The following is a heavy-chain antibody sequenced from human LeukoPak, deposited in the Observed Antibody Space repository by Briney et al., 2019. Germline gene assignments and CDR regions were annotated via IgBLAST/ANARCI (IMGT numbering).Heavy chain of an antibody. V-gene: IGHV4-4*07. CDR2: IYTSGST. CDR1: GGSISSYY. J-gene: IGHJ3*02. D-gene: IGHD2-2*01. Sequence: PSETLSLTCTVSGGSISSYYWSWIRQPAGKGLEWIGRIYTSGSTNYNPSLKSRVTMSVDTSKNQFSLKLSSVTAADTAVYYCATFYCSSTSCSNHDAFDIWGQGTMVTVSS. CDR3: ATFYCSSTSCSNHDAFDI.